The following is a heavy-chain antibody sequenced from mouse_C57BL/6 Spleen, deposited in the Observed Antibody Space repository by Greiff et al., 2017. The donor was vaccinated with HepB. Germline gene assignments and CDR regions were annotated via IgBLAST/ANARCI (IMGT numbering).Heavy chain of an antibody. Sequence: VQLQQSGPELVKPGASVKISCKASGYAFNSSWMNWVKQRPGKGLEWIGRIYPGDGDTNYNGKFKGKATLTADKSSSTAYMQLSSLTSEDSAVYFCARRTGYYAMDYWGQGTSVTVSS. D-gene: IGHD4-1*01. V-gene: IGHV1-82*01. CDR2: IYPGDGDT. J-gene: IGHJ4*01. CDR3: ARRTGYYAMDY. CDR1: GYAFNSSW.